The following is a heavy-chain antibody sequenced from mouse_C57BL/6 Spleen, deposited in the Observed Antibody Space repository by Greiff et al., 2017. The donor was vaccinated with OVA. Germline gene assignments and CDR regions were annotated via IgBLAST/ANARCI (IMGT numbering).Heavy chain of an antibody. V-gene: IGHV1-81*01. CDR2: IYPRSGNT. CDR1: GYTFTSYG. Sequence: VQLQESGAELARPGASVKLSCKASGYTFTSYGISWVKQRTGQGLEWIGEIYPRSGNTYYNEKFKGKATLTADKSSSTAYMELRSLTSEDSAVYFCASYYYGSSLDYWGQGTTLTVSS. CDR3: ASYYYGSSLDY. D-gene: IGHD1-1*01. J-gene: IGHJ2*01.